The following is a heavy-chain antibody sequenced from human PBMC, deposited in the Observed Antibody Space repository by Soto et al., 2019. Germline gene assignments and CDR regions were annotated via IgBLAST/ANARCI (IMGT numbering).Heavy chain of an antibody. CDR1: GGSVSSSFFY. D-gene: IGHD6-13*01. J-gene: IGHJ4*02. V-gene: IGHV4-61*01. Sequence: SETLSLTCTVSGGSVSSSFFYWSWVRQPPGQRLEWIGYIYYTGITNYNPSLASRVAMSVDTSKKQFTLNLRSLTAADTARYYCARLTTSSGWSFFESWEPGMLVTVSS. CDR2: IYYTGIT. CDR3: ARLTTSSGWSFFES.